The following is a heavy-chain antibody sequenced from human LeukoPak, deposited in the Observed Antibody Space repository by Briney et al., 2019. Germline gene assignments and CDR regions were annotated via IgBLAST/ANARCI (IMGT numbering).Heavy chain of an antibody. D-gene: IGHD6-19*01. CDR2: ISSSSSYI. CDR1: GFTFSSYS. J-gene: IGHJ2*01. CDR3: ARDGQQWLPLRPYWYFDL. V-gene: IGHV3-21*01. Sequence: XGSLRLSCAASGFTFSSYSMNWVRQAPGKGLEWVSSISSSSSYIYYADSVKGRFTISRDNAKNSLYLQMNSLRAEDTAVYYCARDGQQWLPLRPYWYFDLWGRGTLVTVSS.